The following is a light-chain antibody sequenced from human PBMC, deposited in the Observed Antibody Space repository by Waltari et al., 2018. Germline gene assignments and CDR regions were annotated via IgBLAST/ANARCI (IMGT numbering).Light chain of an antibody. CDR3: SSYTSSSIVV. CDR1: SSDVGGYNY. CDR2: EVS. V-gene: IGLV2-14*01. Sequence: QSALTQPASVSGSPGQSITISCTGTSSDVGGYNYVSRYQQHPGKAPKLRVYEVSNRPSGVSNRFSGTTSGNTASLTISGLQAEDEADYYCSSYTSSSIVVFGGGTKLTVL. J-gene: IGLJ2*01.